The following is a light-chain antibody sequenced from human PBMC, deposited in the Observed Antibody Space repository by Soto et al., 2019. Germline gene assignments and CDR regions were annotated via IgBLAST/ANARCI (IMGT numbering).Light chain of an antibody. CDR2: DAY. CDR3: KQRHMWPIT. J-gene: IGKJ5*01. Sequence: EIVLTQSPGTLSLSPGERATLSCRASQSVSSSYLAWYQQKPGQAPRLLIYDAYNRATGIPARFSGSGSGTDFTLTISSLEPEDSAVYYCKQRHMWPITFGQGTRLEIK. V-gene: IGKV3D-20*02. CDR1: QSVSSSY.